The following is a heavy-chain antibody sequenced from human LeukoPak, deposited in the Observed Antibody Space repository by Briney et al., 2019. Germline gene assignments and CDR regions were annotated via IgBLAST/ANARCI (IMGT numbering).Heavy chain of an antibody. Sequence: AGGSLRLSCAASGFTFSSYSMNWVRQAPGKGLEWVSSISSSSSYIYYADSVKGRFTISRDNAKNSLYLQMNSLRAEDTAVYYCARDYLVVLAAIGYWGQGTLVSVSS. V-gene: IGHV3-21*01. CDR1: GFTFSSYS. CDR2: ISSSSSYI. D-gene: IGHD2-2*01. J-gene: IGHJ4*02. CDR3: ARDYLVVLAAIGY.